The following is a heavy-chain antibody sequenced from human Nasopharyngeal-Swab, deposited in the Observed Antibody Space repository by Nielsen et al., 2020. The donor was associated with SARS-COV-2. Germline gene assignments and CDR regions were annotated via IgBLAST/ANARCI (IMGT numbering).Heavy chain of an antibody. CDR1: GYTFTSYG. CDR3: ARDLGINRDIAAATSY. Sequence: ASVEVSCKASGYTFTSYGISWVRQAPGQGLEWMGWISAYNGNTNYAQKLQGRVTMTTDTSTSTAYMELRSLRSDDTAVYYCARDLGINRDIAAATSYWGQGTLVTVSS. D-gene: IGHD6-13*01. CDR2: ISAYNGNT. J-gene: IGHJ4*02. V-gene: IGHV1-18*01.